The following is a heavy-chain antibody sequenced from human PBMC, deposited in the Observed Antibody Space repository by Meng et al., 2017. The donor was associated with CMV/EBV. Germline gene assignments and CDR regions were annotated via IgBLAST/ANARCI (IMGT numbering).Heavy chain of an antibody. D-gene: IGHD6-19*01. CDR1: GFTFNDYD. V-gene: IGHV1-2*02. CDR3: VRSSGWSLFDY. CDR2: VNSNNDAT. J-gene: IGHJ4*02. Sequence: GQSGAEMEKPGASGKVSCTTSGFTFNDYDIHWVRQAPGQGLEWMGWVNSNNDATNYARKFQGRVSMTRDTSISTAHMELSRLMSDDTAVYYCVRSSGWSLFDYWGQGTLVTVSS.